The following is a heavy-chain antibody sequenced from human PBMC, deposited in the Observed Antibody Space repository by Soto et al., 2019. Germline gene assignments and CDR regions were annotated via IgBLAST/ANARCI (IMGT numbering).Heavy chain of an antibody. CDR2: ISGSGDVI. D-gene: IGHD2-15*01. V-gene: IGHV3-11*01. J-gene: IGHJ4*02. CDR1: AFKFSNYY. Sequence: GGSLRLSCAASAFKFSNYYMSWVRQAQGKGLEWVSYISGSGDVIYYADSVKCRFTISRDNDKKSVHLQMDTLRAEDTALYYCARAPDCGEGSCYRHFDLWGQGTRVTVSS. CDR3: ARAPDCGEGSCYRHFDL.